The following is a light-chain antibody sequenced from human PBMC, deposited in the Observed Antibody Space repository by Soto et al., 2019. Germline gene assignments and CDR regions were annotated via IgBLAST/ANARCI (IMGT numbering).Light chain of an antibody. CDR2: AAS. V-gene: IGKV1-27*01. Sequence: SXSASVGDRVTITCRASQGIRNFVAWSQQKPGKPPKHLIYAASTLLSEVPSRFSGSGTGTDVTLTVNSQQPEVVATHSDQKYSSDPFFGPGTKVEI. J-gene: IGKJ3*01. CDR3: QKYSSDPF. CDR1: QGIRNF.